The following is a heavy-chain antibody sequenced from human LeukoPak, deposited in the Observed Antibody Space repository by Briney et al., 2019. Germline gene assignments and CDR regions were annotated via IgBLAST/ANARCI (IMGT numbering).Heavy chain of an antibody. CDR1: GGSFSGYY. CDR2: INHSGST. J-gene: IGHJ6*02. D-gene: IGHD2-2*02. V-gene: IGHV4-34*01. Sequence: PSETLSLTCAVYGGSFSGYYWSWIRQPPGKGPEWIGEINHSGSTNYNPSLKSRVTISVDTSKNQFSLKLSSVTAADTAVYYCASVRGYCSSTSCYKYDYYYYGMDVWGQGTTVTVSS. CDR3: ASVRGYCSSTSCYKYDYYYYGMDV.